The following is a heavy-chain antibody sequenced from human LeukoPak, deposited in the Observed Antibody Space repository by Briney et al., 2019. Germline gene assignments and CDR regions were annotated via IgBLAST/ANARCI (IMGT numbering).Heavy chain of an antibody. CDR1: GFTFSNAW. Sequence: GGSLRLSCAASGFTFSNAWMSWVRQAPGKGLVWVSLINSDGSSTSYADSVKGRFTISRDNARNTLYLLMNSLRAEDTAVYYCTRVLGDWGQGTRVTVSS. CDR3: TRVLGD. J-gene: IGHJ4*02. CDR2: INSDGSST. D-gene: IGHD3-16*01. V-gene: IGHV3-74*01.